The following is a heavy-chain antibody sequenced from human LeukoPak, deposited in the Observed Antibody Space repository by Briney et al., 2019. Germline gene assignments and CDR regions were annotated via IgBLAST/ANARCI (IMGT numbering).Heavy chain of an antibody. D-gene: IGHD4-17*01. CDR2: IYPGDSDA. CDR1: GYSFSTHW. CDR3: ARLYGDHYGGDY. V-gene: IGHV5-51*01. J-gene: IGHJ4*02. Sequence: GESLKISCKGSGYSFSTHWIAWVRQLPGKGLEWMGIIYPGDSDARYSPSFQGQVTISADKSITTAYLQWSSLKASDTAMYYCARLYGDHYGGDYWGQGTLVTVSS.